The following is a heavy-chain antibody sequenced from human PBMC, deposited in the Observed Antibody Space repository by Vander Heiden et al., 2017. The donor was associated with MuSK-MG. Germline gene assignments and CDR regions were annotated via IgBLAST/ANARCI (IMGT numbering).Heavy chain of an antibody. D-gene: IGHD3-22*01. CDR3: ARARSSGNYFDY. Sequence: QVQLVESGGGLVKPGGSLRLSCAASRFTFSDHYMGWIRQAPGKGLEWVSYISSSGSTIYYADAVKGRFTISRDNAKKSRYLKLKRMSAEDTAVYYYARARSSGNYFDYWGHVTMVTIYS. CDR1: RFTFSDHY. J-gene: IGHJ4*03. CDR2: ISSSGSTI. V-gene: IGHV3-11*04.